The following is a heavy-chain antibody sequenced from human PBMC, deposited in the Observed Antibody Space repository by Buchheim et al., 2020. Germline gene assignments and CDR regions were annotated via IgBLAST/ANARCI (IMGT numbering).Heavy chain of an antibody. Sequence: VQLLQSGGGLVQPGGSLRLSCAASGFSFSTNAMSWVRQAPGRGLEWVSGIGGDGRSHYADSVQGRFTISRDSSKDTLYLQMNGLRVEDTATYYCAKDLHFWSGMDYWGQGAL. CDR3: AKDLHFWSGMDY. CDR2: IGGDGRS. J-gene: IGHJ4*02. CDR1: GFSFSTNA. D-gene: IGHD3-3*02. V-gene: IGHV3-23*01.